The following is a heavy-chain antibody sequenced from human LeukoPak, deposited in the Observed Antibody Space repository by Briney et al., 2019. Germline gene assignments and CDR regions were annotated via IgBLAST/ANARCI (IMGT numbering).Heavy chain of an antibody. CDR3: ARGGNIVVVPAAITFIWFDP. J-gene: IGHJ5*02. V-gene: IGHV4-34*01. CDR2: INHSGST. D-gene: IGHD2-2*01. Sequence: SETLSLTCAVYGGSFSGYYWSWIRQPPGKGLEWIGEINHSGSTNYNPSLKSRVTISVDTSKNQFSLKLSSVTAADTAVYYCARGGNIVVVPAAITFIWFDPWGQGTLVTVSS. CDR1: GGSFSGYY.